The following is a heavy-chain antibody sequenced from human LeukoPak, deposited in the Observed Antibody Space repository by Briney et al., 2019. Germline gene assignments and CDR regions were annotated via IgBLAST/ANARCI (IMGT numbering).Heavy chain of an antibody. Sequence: PGGSLRLSCAASGFTFDDYAMHWVRHAPGKGLEWVSGISWNSGSIGYADSVKGRFTISKDDAKNSLYLQMNSLRAEDTALYYCAKDVDSNYDAFQIWGQGTLVTVSS. CDR1: GFTFDDYA. CDR3: AKDVDSNYDAFQI. D-gene: IGHD3-22*01. V-gene: IGHV3-9*01. J-gene: IGHJ3*02. CDR2: ISWNSGSI.